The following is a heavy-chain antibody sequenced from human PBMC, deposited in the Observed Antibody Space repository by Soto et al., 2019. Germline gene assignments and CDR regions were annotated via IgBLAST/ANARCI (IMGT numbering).Heavy chain of an antibody. CDR1: GFNFGSYA. CDR3: AKDGPYYDSSGYFDALDI. CDR2: ISGSGGSA. Sequence: GGSLRLSXEASGFNFGSYAMNWVRQAPGKGLEWVSVISGSGGSAHHADSVKGRFTISRDNSKNILYLQMNSLRADDTALYYCAKDGPYYDSSGYFDALDIWGQGTMVTVSS. J-gene: IGHJ3*02. V-gene: IGHV3-23*01. D-gene: IGHD3-22*01.